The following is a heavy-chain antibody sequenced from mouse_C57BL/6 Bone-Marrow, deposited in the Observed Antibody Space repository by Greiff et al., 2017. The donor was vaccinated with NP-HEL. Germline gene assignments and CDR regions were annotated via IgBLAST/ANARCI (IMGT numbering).Heavy chain of an antibody. CDR2: INPSTGGT. CDR3: ARGLPTVVATDY. J-gene: IGHJ2*01. CDR1: GYSFTGYY. V-gene: IGHV1-42*01. Sequence: EVHLVESGPELVKPGASVKISCKASGYSFTGYYMNWVKQSPEKSLEWIGEINPSTGGTTYNQKFKAKATLTVDKSSSTAYMQLKSLTSEDSAVYYCARGLPTVVATDYWGQGTTLTVSS. D-gene: IGHD1-1*01.